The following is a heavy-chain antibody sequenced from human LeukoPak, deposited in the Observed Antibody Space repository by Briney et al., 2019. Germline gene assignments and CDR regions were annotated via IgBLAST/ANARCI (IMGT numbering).Heavy chain of an antibody. J-gene: IGHJ5*02. CDR2: ISSSSSYI. V-gene: IGHV3-21*01. D-gene: IGHD6-13*01. CDR3: AREGYSSSWYFQWFDP. CDR1: GFTFSSYS. Sequence: PGGSLRLSCAASGFTFSSYSMNWVRQAPGKGLEWVSSISSSSSYIYYADSVKGRFTISRDNAKNSLYLQMNSLRAEDTAVYYCAREGYSSSWYFQWFDPWGQGTLVTVSS.